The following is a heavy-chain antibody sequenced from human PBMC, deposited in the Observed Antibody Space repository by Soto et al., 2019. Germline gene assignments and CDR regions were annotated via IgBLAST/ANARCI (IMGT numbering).Heavy chain of an antibody. Sequence: QVQLQESGPGLVKPSGTLSLTCAVSSGSISSSNWWSWVRQPPGKGLEWIGEIYHSGSTNYNPSLKSRVTISVDKSKNQFSLKLSSVTAADTAVYYCARADVVAATRNYYYYMDVWGKGTTVTVSS. CDR1: SGSISSSNW. J-gene: IGHJ6*03. CDR3: ARADVVAATRNYYYYMDV. CDR2: IYHSGST. V-gene: IGHV4-4*02. D-gene: IGHD2-15*01.